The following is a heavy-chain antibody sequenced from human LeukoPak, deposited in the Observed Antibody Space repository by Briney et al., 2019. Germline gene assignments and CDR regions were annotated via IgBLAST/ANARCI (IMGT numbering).Heavy chain of an antibody. CDR3: ARDPVTMVRGVIASYYYYMDV. CDR2: ISAYNGNT. Sequence: ASVKVSCKASGYTFTSYGISWVRQAPGQGLEWMGWISAYNGNTNYAQKPQGRDTMTTDTSTSTAYMELRSLRSDDTAVYYCARDPVTMVRGVIASYYYYMDVGSKGTTVTVSS. V-gene: IGHV1-18*01. D-gene: IGHD3-10*01. CDR1: GYTFTSYG. J-gene: IGHJ6*03.